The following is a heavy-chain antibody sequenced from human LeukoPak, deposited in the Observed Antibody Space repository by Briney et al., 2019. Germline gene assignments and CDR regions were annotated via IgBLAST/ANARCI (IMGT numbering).Heavy chain of an antibody. V-gene: IGHV3-53*04. Sequence: GGSLRLSCAASGFTVSTNCMTWVRQAQGKGLEWVSTIYSGGTTYYADSVMGRFTISRHNSRNTLYLQMNSLRADDTAVYYCARVNTVMAYYFDLWGQGTLVTVSS. CDR3: ARVNTVMAYYFDL. J-gene: IGHJ4*02. CDR1: GFTVSTNC. D-gene: IGHD5-18*01. CDR2: IYSGGTT.